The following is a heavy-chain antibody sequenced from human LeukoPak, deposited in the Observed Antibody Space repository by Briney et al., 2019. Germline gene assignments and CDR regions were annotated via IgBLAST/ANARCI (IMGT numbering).Heavy chain of an antibody. V-gene: IGHV1-2*06. J-gene: IGHJ4*02. CDR1: GYTFTGYH. Sequence: ASVKVSCQASGYTFTGYHMHWVRQAPGQGLEWMGRINPNSGDTNYAQKFQGRVAMTRDTSISTAFMELTRLRSDDTAVYYCARDYCSSTSCLFDYWGQGTLVTVSS. CDR2: INPNSGDT. D-gene: IGHD2-2*01. CDR3: ARDYCSSTSCLFDY.